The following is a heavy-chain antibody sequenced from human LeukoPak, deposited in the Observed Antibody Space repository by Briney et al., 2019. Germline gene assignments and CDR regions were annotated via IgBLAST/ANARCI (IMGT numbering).Heavy chain of an antibody. CDR1: GEPISSYY. D-gene: IGHD3-22*01. CDR3: ARLVPYYYDSSGYYFDY. J-gene: IGHJ4*02. Sequence: SETLSLTCLVSGEPISSYYWSWIRQAPGRGPEYIGNVYYNGNTNYNPSLKSRVAISVDASKNQFSLKLSSVTAADTAVYYCARLVPYYYDSSGYYFDYWGQGTLVTVSS. CDR2: VYYNGNT. V-gene: IGHV4-59*08.